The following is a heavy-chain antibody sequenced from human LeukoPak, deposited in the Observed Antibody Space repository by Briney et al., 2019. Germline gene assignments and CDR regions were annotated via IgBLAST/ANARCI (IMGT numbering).Heavy chain of an antibody. V-gene: IGHV4-59*02. D-gene: IGHD2-15*01. Sequence: SETLSLTCTVSGGSVSSYYRSWIRQPPGKGLEWIGYIYYSGSTNYNPSLKSRVTISVDTSKNQFSLKLSSVTAADTAVYYCARDRGWRVLDHWGQGTLVTVSS. J-gene: IGHJ4*02. CDR1: GGSVSSYY. CDR3: ARDRGWRVLDH. CDR2: IYYSGST.